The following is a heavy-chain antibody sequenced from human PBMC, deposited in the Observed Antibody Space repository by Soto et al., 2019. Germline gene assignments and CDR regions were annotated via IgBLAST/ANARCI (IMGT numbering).Heavy chain of an antibody. Sequence: ASVKVSCKASDYTFTSYGISWVRQAPGQGLEWMGWISGYNGNTNLAQKLQGRVTMTTDTPTSTAFMELRSLRSDDTAVYYCAREGPAPYYYYGMDVWGQGSTVTVS. V-gene: IGHV1-18*01. CDR2: ISGYNGNT. CDR1: DYTFTSYG. CDR3: AREGPAPYYYYGMDV. J-gene: IGHJ6*02.